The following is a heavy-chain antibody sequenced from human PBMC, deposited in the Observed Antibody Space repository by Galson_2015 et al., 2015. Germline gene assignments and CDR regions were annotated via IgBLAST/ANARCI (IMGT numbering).Heavy chain of an antibody. D-gene: IGHD3-16*01. CDR2: IYPGDSHS. CDR1: GYTFGNHR. CDR3: ATLRGADPLGFDY. Sequence: QSGAEVKKPGESLKISCKGSGYTFGNHRIGWVRQMPGKGLEWMGIIYPGDSHSKYSPSFQGLVTISADKPTSTAYLQWSSLKASDTAMYYCATLRGADPLGFDYWGQGTLVTVSS. V-gene: IGHV5-51*01. J-gene: IGHJ4*02.